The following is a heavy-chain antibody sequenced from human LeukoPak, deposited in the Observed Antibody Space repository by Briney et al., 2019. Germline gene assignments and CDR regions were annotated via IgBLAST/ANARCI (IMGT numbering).Heavy chain of an antibody. V-gene: IGHV1-46*01. Sequence: ASVKVSCKASGYTLTSYDMHWVRQSPGQGREWMGRIKPSVGSTSYAQKCQGRVAMTRDMATSTVYMELSSLRSEDTAVYYCARETSHYYDSSGWYFDYWGQGTLVTVSS. CDR3: ARETSHYYDSSGWYFDY. CDR1: GYTLTSYD. CDR2: IKPSVGST. J-gene: IGHJ4*02. D-gene: IGHD3-22*01.